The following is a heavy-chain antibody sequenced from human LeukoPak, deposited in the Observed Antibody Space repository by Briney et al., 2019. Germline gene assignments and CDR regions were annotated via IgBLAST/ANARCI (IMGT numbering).Heavy chain of an antibody. CDR2: ISYDGSSK. J-gene: IGHJ6*02. V-gene: IGHV3-30-3*01. D-gene: IGHD6-13*01. Sequence: GRSLRLSCAASGFTFSSYAMHWVRQAPGKGLEWVAVISYDGSSKYYADSVKGRFTISRDNSKNTLYLQMNSLRAEDTAVYYCARDTLPISIAAAGTDYYYGMDVWGQGTTVTVSS. CDR1: GFTFSSYA. CDR3: ARDTLPISIAAAGTDYYYGMDV.